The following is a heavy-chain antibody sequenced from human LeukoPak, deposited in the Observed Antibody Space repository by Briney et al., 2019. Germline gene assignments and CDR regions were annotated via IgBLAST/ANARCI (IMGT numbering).Heavy chain of an antibody. J-gene: IGHJ4*02. CDR2: INPNSGGT. CDR1: GYTFTGYY. CDR3: ARDRDQWLPERCDY. Sequence: ASVKVSCKASGYTFTGYYMHWVRQAPGQGREWMGWINPNSGGTNYAQRFQGRVTMTRDTSISTAYMELSRLRSDDTAVYYCARDRDQWLPERCDYWGQGTLVTVSS. D-gene: IGHD6-19*01. V-gene: IGHV1-2*02.